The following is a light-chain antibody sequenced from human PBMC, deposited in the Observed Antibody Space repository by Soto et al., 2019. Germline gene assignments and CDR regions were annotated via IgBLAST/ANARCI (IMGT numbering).Light chain of an antibody. CDR3: QQYNTYPLT. CDR2: KAS. Sequence: DIQMTQSPSALSASVGDRVTITCRASQSISTWLAWYQQKPGKAPKLLIYKASSLEGGVPSRFSGSGSGTDFNITISSLQPGDFATYYCQQYNTYPLTFGGGTTVDTK. V-gene: IGKV1-5*03. J-gene: IGKJ4*01. CDR1: QSISTW.